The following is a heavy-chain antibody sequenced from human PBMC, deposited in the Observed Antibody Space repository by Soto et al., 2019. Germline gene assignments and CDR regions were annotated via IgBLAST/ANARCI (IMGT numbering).Heavy chain of an antibody. V-gene: IGHV3-66*01. J-gene: IGHJ6*04. Sequence: GGSLRLSCGSSGFTVRSKYMTLVRQAPGKGLEWVSLIQSGGTTYYADSVKGRFTISRDTSGNTLHLQMDSLRVEDTAVYYCARDDVLCDGGRCYGIPLDVWGKGTTLTVSS. CDR2: IQSGGTT. CDR1: GFTVRSKY. CDR3: ARDDVLCDGGRCYGIPLDV. D-gene: IGHD2-15*01.